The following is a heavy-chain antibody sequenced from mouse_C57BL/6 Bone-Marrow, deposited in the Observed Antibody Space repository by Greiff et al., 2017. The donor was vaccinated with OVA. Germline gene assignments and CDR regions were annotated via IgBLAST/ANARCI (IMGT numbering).Heavy chain of an antibody. V-gene: IGHV1-55*01. D-gene: IGHD3-2*02. CDR3: ARGAQDYFDY. J-gene: IGHJ2*01. CDR2: IYPGSGST. Sequence: LQQPGAELVKPGASVKMSCKASGYTFTSYWITWVKQRPGQGLEWIGDIYPGSGSTNYNEKFKSKDTLTVDTSSSPAYMQLSSLTSEDSAVYYCARGAQDYFDYWGQGTTLTVSS. CDR1: GYTFTSYW.